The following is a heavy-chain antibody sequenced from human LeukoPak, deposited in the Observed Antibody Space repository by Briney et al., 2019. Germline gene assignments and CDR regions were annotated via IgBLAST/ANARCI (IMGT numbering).Heavy chain of an antibody. J-gene: IGHJ4*02. CDR3: ARDSRWSGYYFLDY. V-gene: IGHV4-4*07. Sequence: SETLSLTCTVSGGSISSYYWSWIRQPAGKGLEWIGRIYTSGSTNYNPSLKSRVTMSVDTSKNQFSLKLSSVTAADTAVYYCARDSRWSGYYFLDYWGQGTLVTVSS. CDR1: GGSISSYY. CDR2: IYTSGST. D-gene: IGHD3-3*01.